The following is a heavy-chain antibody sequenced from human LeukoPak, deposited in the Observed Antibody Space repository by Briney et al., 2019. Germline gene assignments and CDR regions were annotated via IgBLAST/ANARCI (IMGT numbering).Heavy chain of an antibody. CDR3: AKRPLSSCK. CDR1: GFTMSCND. CDR2: IYSGGST. J-gene: IGHJ4*01. V-gene: IGHV3-66*01. Sequence: GGSLRLSCAASGFTMSCNDMTWVRQAPGKGLEWVSLIYSGGSTSYSDYVKGRFTISRGNSKNPLYLQMNSLRAEDTAVYYCAKRPLSSCKWGLGTLVTVSS.